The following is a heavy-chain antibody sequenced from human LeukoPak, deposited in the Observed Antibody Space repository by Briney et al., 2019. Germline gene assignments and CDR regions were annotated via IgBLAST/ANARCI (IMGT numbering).Heavy chain of an antibody. CDR1: GFTFDDYA. Sequence: PGRSLRLSCAASGFTFDDYAMHWVRQAPGKGLEWVSGISWNSGSIGYADSVKGRFTISRDNAKNSLYLQMNSLRAEDTALYYCAKAFYYDFWSGYNPDRYYGMDVWGQGTTVTVSS. CDR3: AKAFYYDFWSGYNPDRYYGMDV. D-gene: IGHD3-3*01. J-gene: IGHJ6*02. V-gene: IGHV3-9*01. CDR2: ISWNSGSI.